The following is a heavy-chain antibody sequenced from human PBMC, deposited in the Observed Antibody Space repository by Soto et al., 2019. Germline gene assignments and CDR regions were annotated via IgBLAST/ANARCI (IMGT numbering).Heavy chain of an antibody. J-gene: IGHJ4*02. D-gene: IGHD3-22*01. Sequence: ASVKVSCKASGYTFTSYAMHWVRQAPGQRLEWMGWINAGNGNTKYSQKFQGRVTITRDTSASTAYMELSSLRSEDTAVYYCARSYYYDSSGYYYDYWGQGTLVIVSS. CDR1: GYTFTSYA. CDR2: INAGNGNT. CDR3: ARSYYYDSSGYYYDY. V-gene: IGHV1-3*01.